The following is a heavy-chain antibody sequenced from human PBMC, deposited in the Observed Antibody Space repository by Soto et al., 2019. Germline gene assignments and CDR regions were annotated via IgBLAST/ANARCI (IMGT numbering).Heavy chain of an antibody. J-gene: IGHJ4*02. CDR3: TKVGGLYDFWSGPLHFDL. Sequence: AQLVESGGGLVQPGRSLRLSCAGSGFIFDDFAIHWVRQAPGKGLEWVSGISWNSDSIGYADSVKGRFTISRDNAKNALYLQMNCLRVEDTALYYCTKVGGLYDFWSGPLHFDLWGQGTLVTVSS. CDR2: ISWNSDSI. D-gene: IGHD3-3*01. V-gene: IGHV3-9*01. CDR1: GFIFDDFA.